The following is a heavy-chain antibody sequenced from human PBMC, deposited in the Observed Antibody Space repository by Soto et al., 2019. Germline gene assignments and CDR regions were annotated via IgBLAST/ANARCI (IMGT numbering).Heavy chain of an antibody. CDR1: GFTFSSYG. J-gene: IGHJ4*02. D-gene: IGHD1-26*01. CDR2: ISYDGSNK. CDR3: AKDHSGSYPDY. Sequence: PGGSLRLSCAASGFTFSSYGMHWVRQAPGKGLEWVAVISYDGSNKYYADSVKGRFTISRDNSKNTLYLQMNSLRAEDTAVYYCAKDHSGSYPDYWGQGTLVTVSS. V-gene: IGHV3-30*18.